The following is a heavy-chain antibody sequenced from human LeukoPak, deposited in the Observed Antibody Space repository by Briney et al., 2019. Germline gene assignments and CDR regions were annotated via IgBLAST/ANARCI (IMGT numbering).Heavy chain of an antibody. CDR1: GDSISNYY. V-gene: IGHV4-59*01. D-gene: IGHD3-10*01. Sequence: PSETLSLTCTVSGDSISNYYWSWIRQPPGKGLEGIGYISYTGSTNYNPSLKSRVNLSIDTSKSQFSLNLNSVTAADTATYYCGRSKGSGNYFDSWGQGALVTVSS. CDR2: ISYTGST. J-gene: IGHJ4*02. CDR3: GRSKGSGNYFDS.